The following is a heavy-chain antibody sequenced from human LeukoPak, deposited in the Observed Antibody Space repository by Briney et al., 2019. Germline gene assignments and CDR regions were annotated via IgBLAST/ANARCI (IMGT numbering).Heavy chain of an antibody. J-gene: IGHJ3*02. CDR1: GFIFSDHY. V-gene: IGHV3-72*01. CDR3: ARGFHSFDI. CDR2: SRNRANSYST. Sequence: GGSLRLSCAASGFIFSDHYMDWVRQAPGKGLEWVARSRNRANSYSTVYAASVQGRFTISRDESKNSLYLQMNSLITEDTAVYFCARGFHSFDIWGQGTTVTVSS.